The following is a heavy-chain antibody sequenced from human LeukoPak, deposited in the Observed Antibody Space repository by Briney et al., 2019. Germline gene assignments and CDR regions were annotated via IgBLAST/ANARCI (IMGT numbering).Heavy chain of an antibody. Sequence: PGGSLRLSYAASGFTFSSYGMHWVRQAPGKGLEWVAVISYDGSNKYYADSVKGRFTISRDNSKNTLYLQMNSLRAEDTAVYYCAKDRGSSWYGDYYYGMDVWGQGTTVTVSS. CDR1: GFTFSSYG. CDR3: AKDRGSSWYGDYYYGMDV. CDR2: ISYDGSNK. V-gene: IGHV3-30*18. J-gene: IGHJ6*02. D-gene: IGHD6-13*01.